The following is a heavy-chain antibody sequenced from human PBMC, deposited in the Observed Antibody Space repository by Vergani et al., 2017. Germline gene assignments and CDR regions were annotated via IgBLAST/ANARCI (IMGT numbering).Heavy chain of an antibody. CDR1: GFTLSNHW. J-gene: IGHJ4*02. Sequence: EVQLVESGGGLVQPGGSLRLSCASSGFTLSNHWMSWVRQAPGKGLEWVANINQYGSAIFYVDSVKGRFTISRDNPKNSLYLQMNSLRAEDTAVYYCARLQEGVTIWDDWGQGTLVTVSS. CDR2: INQYGSAI. CDR3: ARLQEGVTIWDD. D-gene: IGHD3-10*01. V-gene: IGHV3-7*01.